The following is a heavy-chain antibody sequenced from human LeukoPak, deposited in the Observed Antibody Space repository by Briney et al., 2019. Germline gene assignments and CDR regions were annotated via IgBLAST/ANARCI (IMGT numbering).Heavy chain of an antibody. Sequence: GGSLRLSCAASGFTLSSNYMNWVRQAPGKGLEWVSVIYSSGNTFYTESVKGGFTISRDNSKNKLYLQMNSLRVEDTAVYFCARTLTMARVDIWGQGTMVTVSS. D-gene: IGHD3-10*01. J-gene: IGHJ3*02. CDR2: IYSSGNT. CDR3: ARTLTMARVDI. CDR1: GFTLSSNY. V-gene: IGHV3-53*01.